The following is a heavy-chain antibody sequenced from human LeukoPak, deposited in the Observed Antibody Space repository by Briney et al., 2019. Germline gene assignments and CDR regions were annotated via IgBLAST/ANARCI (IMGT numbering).Heavy chain of an antibody. D-gene: IGHD4-23*01. V-gene: IGHV4-59*01. CDR3: ARDSHPDYGGTISLDAFDI. Sequence: SETLSLTCTVSGGSISSYYWSWIRQPPGKGLEWIGYIYYSGSTNYNPSLKSRVTISVDTSKNQFSLKLSSVTAADTAVYYYARDSHPDYGGTISLDAFDIWGQGTMVTVSS. J-gene: IGHJ3*02. CDR1: GGSISSYY. CDR2: IYYSGST.